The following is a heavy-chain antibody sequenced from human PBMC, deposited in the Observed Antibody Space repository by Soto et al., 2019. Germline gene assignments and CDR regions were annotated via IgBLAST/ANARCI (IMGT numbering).Heavy chain of an antibody. D-gene: IGHD3-22*01. CDR2: ISGSGGST. CDR1: GFTFSSYA. J-gene: IGHJ4*02. V-gene: IGHV3-23*01. Sequence: EVQLLESGGGLVQPGGSLRLSCAASGFTFSSYAMSWVRQAPGKGLEWVSAISGSGGSTYYADSAKGRFTISRDNSKNTRCLQLNSLRAEDTAVYYCAENPRPYYYDRRGYYPAGSDYYFAYCGKGTLVPVSS. CDR3: AENPRPYYYDRRGYYPAGSDYYFAY.